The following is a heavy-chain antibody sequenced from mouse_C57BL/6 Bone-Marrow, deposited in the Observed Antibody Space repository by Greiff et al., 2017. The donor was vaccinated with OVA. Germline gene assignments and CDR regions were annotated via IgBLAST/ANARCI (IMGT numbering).Heavy chain of an antibody. CDR2: IYPGGGYT. CDR3: ARMERPGAMDY. J-gene: IGHJ4*01. V-gene: IGHV1-63*01. Sequence: QVQLKESGAELVRPGTSVKMSCKASGYTFTNYWIGWAKQRPGHGLEWIGDIYPGGGYTNYNEKFKGKATLTADKSSSTAYMQFSSLTSEDSAIYYCARMERPGAMDYWGQGTSVTVSS. CDR1: GYTFTNYW.